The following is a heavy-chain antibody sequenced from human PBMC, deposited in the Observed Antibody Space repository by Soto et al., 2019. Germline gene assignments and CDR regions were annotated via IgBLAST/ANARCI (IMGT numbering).Heavy chain of an antibody. V-gene: IGHV3-21*01. CDR2: ISSSSSYI. J-gene: IGHJ4*02. CDR3: ARDPQIYYDSSGYPFDY. CDR1: GFTFSSYS. Sequence: GGSLRLSCAASGFTFSSYSMNWVRQAPGKGLEWVSSISSSSSYIYYADSVKGRFTISRDNAKNSLYLQMNSLRAEDTAVYYCARDPQIYYDSSGYPFDYWGQGTLVTVSS. D-gene: IGHD3-22*01.